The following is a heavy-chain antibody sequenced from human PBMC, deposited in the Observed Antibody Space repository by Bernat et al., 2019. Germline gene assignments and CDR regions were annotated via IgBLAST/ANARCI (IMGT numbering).Heavy chain of an antibody. CDR1: GFTFSSYA. Sequence: QVQLVESGGGVVQPGRSLRLSCAASGFTFSSYAMHWVRQAPGKGLEWVAVISYDGSNKYYADSVKGRFTISRDNSKNTLDLQMNSLRAEDTAVYYCAAAVGYWGQGTLVTVSS. CDR2: ISYDGSNK. D-gene: IGHD6-13*01. J-gene: IGHJ4*02. V-gene: IGHV3-30-3*01. CDR3: AAAVGY.